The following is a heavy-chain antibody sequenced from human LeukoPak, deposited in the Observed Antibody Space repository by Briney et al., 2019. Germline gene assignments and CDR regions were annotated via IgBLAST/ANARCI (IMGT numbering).Heavy chain of an antibody. CDR2: MYHSGNT. CDR1: GYSITSGYY. Sequence: SETLSLTCAVSGYSITSGYYWGWIRQPPGKALEWITSMYHSGNTYYNPSLKSRVTISIDTSKKQFSLKLSSATAADTAVYYCARMADWPWAYFVYWGQGNLVTVSS. CDR3: ARMADWPWAYFVY. V-gene: IGHV4-38-2*01. J-gene: IGHJ4*02. D-gene: IGHD3-9*01.